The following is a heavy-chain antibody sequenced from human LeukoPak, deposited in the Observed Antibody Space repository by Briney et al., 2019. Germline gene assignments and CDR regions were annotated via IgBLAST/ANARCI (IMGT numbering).Heavy chain of an antibody. CDR2: ISGSGGST. V-gene: IGHV3-23*01. Sequence: PGGSLRLSCAASGFTFSSYAMSWVRQAPGKGLEWVSAISGSGGSTYYADSVKGRFTISRDNAKNSLYLQMNSLRAEDAAAYYCVRARGAGPGAHFDYWGQGTLVTVPS. CDR1: GFTFSSYA. D-gene: IGHD3-10*01. J-gene: IGHJ4*02. CDR3: VRARGAGPGAHFDY.